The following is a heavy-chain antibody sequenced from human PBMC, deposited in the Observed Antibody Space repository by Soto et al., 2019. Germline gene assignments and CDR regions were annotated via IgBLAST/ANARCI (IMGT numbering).Heavy chain of an antibody. V-gene: IGHV3-33*01. CDR3: ARDGRRYCSGGSCYYFDY. D-gene: IGHD2-15*01. J-gene: IGHJ4*02. CDR2: IWYDGSNK. Sequence: GGSLRLSCAASGFTFSSYGMHWVRQAPGKGLEWVAVIWYDGSNKYYADSVKGRFTISRDNSKNTLYLQMNSLRAEDTAVYYCARDGRRYCSGGSCYYFDYWGQGTLVTVSS. CDR1: GFTFSSYG.